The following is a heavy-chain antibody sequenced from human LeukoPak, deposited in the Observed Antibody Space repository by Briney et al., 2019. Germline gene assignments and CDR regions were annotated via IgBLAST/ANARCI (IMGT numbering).Heavy chain of an antibody. J-gene: IGHJ6*03. CDR3: ARGVVRGVYYYYMDV. CDR2: IIPIFGTA. Sequence: GASVKVSCKASGGTFSSYAISWVRQAPGQGLEWMGGIIPIFGTANYAQKFQGRVTITADKSTSTAYMELSSLRSEDTAVYYCARGVVRGVYYYYMDVWGKGTTVTISS. D-gene: IGHD3-10*01. V-gene: IGHV1-69*06. CDR1: GGTFSSYA.